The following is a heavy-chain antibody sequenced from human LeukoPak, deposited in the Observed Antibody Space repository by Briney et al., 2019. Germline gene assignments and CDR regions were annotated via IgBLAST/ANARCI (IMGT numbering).Heavy chain of an antibody. CDR3: ARPCHYDSTIDP. Sequence: SETLSLTCTVSGGSISSGDYYWSWIRQPPGKGLEWIAYMYYSGSTYYNPSLKSRVTMSADTSKNQLSLKLSSVTAADTAVYYCARPCHYDSTIDPWGQGILVTVSS. CDR1: GGSISSGDYY. CDR2: MYYSGST. V-gene: IGHV4-30-4*01. D-gene: IGHD3-22*01. J-gene: IGHJ5*02.